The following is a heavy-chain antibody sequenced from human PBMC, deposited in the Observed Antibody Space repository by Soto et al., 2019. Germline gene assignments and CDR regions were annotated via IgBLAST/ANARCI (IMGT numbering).Heavy chain of an antibody. CDR2: IYYSGST. CDR3: ARDSYDILTGSYYYYGMDV. V-gene: IGHV4-59*01. CDR1: GGSISSYY. J-gene: IGHJ6*02. Sequence: SETLSLTCTVSGGSISSYYWSWIRQPPGKGLEWIGYIYYSGSTNYNPSLKSRVTISVDTSKNQFSLKLSSVTAADTAVYYCARDSYDILTGSYYYYGMDVWGQGTTVTVSS. D-gene: IGHD3-9*01.